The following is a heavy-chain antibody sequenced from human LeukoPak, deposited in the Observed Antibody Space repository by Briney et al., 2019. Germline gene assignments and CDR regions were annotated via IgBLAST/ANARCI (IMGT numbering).Heavy chain of an antibody. CDR2: IKGDGSDK. CDR3: ARDPSGWYFVDY. Sequence: GGSLRLSCAASGFTFSSSWMTWVRQAPGKGLEWLANIKGDGSDKNYVDSVKGRFTISRDNAKNSLYLQMNNLRAEDTAVYYCARDPSGWYFVDYWGQGTLVTVSS. J-gene: IGHJ4*02. D-gene: IGHD6-19*01. CDR1: GFTFSSSW. V-gene: IGHV3-7*01.